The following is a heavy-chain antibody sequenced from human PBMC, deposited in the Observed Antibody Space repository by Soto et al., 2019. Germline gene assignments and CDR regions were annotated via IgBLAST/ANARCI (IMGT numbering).Heavy chain of an antibody. CDR1: GGSISSGGYS. CDR3: ARVVGSGYYPYYFDY. CDR2: IYHSGST. J-gene: IGHJ4*02. V-gene: IGHV4-30-2*01. Sequence: PSETLSLTCAVSGGSISSGGYSWSWIRQPPGKGLEWIGYIYHSGSTYYNPSLKSRVTISVDRSKNRFSLKLSSVTAADTAVYYCARVVGSGYYPYYFDYWGQGTLVTVSS. D-gene: IGHD3-22*01.